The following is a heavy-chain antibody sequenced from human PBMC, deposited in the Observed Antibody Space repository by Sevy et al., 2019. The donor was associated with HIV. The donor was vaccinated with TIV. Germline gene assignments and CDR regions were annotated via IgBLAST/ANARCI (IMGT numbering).Heavy chain of an antibody. D-gene: IGHD5-12*01. CDR3: ASSSGDGSNYSSY. CDR2: IIPIFGTA. J-gene: IGHJ4*02. V-gene: IGHV1-69*13. CDR1: GGTFSSYA. Sequence: ASVKVSCKASGGTFSSYAISWVRQAPGQGLEWMGRIIPIFGTANYAQKFQGRVTITANESTSTAYMELSSPRSEDTAVYYCASSSGDGSNYSSYWGQGTLVTVSS.